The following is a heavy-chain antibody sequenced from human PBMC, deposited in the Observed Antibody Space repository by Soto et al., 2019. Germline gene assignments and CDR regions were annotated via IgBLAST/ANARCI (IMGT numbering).Heavy chain of an antibody. D-gene: IGHD6-13*01. CDR3: ATDLLYESTWYSSSWALDY. CDR1: GYTLTELS. J-gene: IGHJ4*02. Sequence: GASVKVSCKVSGYTLTELSMHWVRQARGKGLEWMGGFDPEDGETIYAQKFQGRVTMTEDTSTDTAYMELSSLRSEDTAVYYCATDLLYESTWYSSSWALDYWGQGTLVTVSS. V-gene: IGHV1-24*01. CDR2: FDPEDGET.